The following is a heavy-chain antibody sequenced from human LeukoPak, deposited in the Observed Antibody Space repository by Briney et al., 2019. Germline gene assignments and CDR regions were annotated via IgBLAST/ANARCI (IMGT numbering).Heavy chain of an antibody. CDR1: GGTFSGYA. V-gene: IGHV1-69*13. CDR2: IIPIFGTA. J-gene: IGHJ4*02. Sequence: GASVKVSCKASGGTFSGYAISWVRQAPGQGLEWMGGIIPIFGTANYAQKFQGRVTITADESTSTAYMELSSLRSEDTAVYYCARGIAVAAYDYWGQGTLVTVSS. CDR3: ARGIAVAAYDY. D-gene: IGHD6-19*01.